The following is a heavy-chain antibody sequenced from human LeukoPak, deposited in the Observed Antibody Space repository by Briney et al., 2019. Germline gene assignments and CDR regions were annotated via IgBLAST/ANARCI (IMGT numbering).Heavy chain of an antibody. CDR1: GGSVSSGSYY. CDR3: ARSYGDYGDY. CDR2: IYSSGST. D-gene: IGHD4-17*01. Sequence: AETLSLTCTASGGSVSSGSYYWSWIPQPPGKGLEWIGYIYSSGSTNYNPSLKSRVTISVDTSKNQFSLKLSSVPAADTAVYYCARSYGDYGDYWGQGTLVTVSS. V-gene: IGHV4-61*01. J-gene: IGHJ4*02.